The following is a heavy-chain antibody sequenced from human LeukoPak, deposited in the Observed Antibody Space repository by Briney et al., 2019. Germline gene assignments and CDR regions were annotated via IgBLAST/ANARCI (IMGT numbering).Heavy chain of an antibody. Sequence: PGGSLRLSCAASGFTFSNYGMHWVRQAPGKGLEWVSYISSSGSTIYYADSVKGRFTISRDNAKNSLYLQMNSLRAEDTAVYYCAELGITMIGGVWGKGTTVIISS. J-gene: IGHJ6*04. V-gene: IGHV3-48*04. CDR2: ISSSGSTI. CDR3: AELGITMIGGV. CDR1: GFTFSNYG. D-gene: IGHD3-10*02.